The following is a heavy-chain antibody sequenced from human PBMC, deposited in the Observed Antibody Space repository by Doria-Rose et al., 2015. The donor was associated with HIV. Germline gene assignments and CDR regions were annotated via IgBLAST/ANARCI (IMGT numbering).Heavy chain of an antibody. CDR3: ARIKSSRWYHKYYFDF. V-gene: IGHV2-26*01. CDR1: GVSLSSPGMG. J-gene: IGHJ4*02. Sequence: SGPVLVKPTETLTLTCTVSGVSLSSPGMGVSWIRQPPGKALEWLANIFSDDERSYKTSLKSRLTISRGTPKSQVVLTMTGMDPVDTATYYCARIKSSRWYHKYYFDFWGQGTLVIVSA. D-gene: IGHD6-13*01. CDR2: IFSDDER.